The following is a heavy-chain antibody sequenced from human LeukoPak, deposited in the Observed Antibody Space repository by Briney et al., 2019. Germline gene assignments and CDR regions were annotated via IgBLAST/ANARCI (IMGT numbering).Heavy chain of an antibody. CDR3: ARGIQSGTGFWSGPGRLDF. CDR2: INHSGSPEYNPA. D-gene: IGHD3-3*01. J-gene: IGHJ4*02. V-gene: IGHV4-34*01. Sequence: SETLSLTCAVYGGSFSGYYWSWIRQPPGKGLQWIGDINHSGSPEYNPANYNPSLKSRVTISVDTSKNQFSLKLTSVTAADTAVYYCARGIQSGTGFWSGPGRLDFWGQGALVTVSS. CDR1: GGSFSGYY.